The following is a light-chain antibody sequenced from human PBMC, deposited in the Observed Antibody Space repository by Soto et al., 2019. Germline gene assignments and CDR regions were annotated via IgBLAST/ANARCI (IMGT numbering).Light chain of an antibody. V-gene: IGLV2-14*03. J-gene: IGLJ1*01. CDR2: EVS. Sequence: QSALTQPASVSGSPGQSITISCTGTSSDVGAYDYVSWYQQHSDKAPKLMIYEVSNRPSGVSNRFSGSKSVNTATLTISGLQAEDEADYCSSYTSSSTRVFGTGTKVTVL. CDR3: SSYTSSSTRV. CDR1: SSDVGAYDY.